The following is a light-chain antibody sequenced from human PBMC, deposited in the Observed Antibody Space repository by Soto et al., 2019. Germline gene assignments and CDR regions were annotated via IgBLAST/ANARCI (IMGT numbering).Light chain of an antibody. CDR3: QQYGSSSWT. J-gene: IGKJ1*01. Sequence: EIVLTQSPGTLSLSPGEIATLSFRASQSVSSSYLAWYQQQPGQAPRLLIYGASSRATGIPDRFSGSGSGTDFTLTISRLEPEDFAVYYCQQYGSSSWTFGQGTKVDIK. V-gene: IGKV3-20*01. CDR1: QSVSSSY. CDR2: GAS.